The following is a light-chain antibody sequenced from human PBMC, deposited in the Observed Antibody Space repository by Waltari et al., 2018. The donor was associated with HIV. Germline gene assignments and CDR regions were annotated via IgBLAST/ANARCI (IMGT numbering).Light chain of an antibody. J-gene: IGLJ2*01. V-gene: IGLV2-8*01. CDR1: SSDIGGYNY. Sequence: QSALTQPPSASGSPGQSVTISCTGTSSDIGGYNYVSWYQQHPGKAPKLIIYEVTKRPSGLPNRFSGSKSGNTASLTVSGLQAEDEADYYCSSYAGSNDFGVFGGGTKLTVL. CDR2: EVT. CDR3: SSYAGSNDFGV.